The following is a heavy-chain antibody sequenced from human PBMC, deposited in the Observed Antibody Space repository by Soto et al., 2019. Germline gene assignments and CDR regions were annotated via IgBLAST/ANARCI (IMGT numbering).Heavy chain of an antibody. J-gene: IGHJ4*02. Sequence: SETLSLTCTVSGGCVNSDTHSWSWIRQTPGKRLEWIGFIYSGGSTKNPALRSRVTMSVDTSKNQFSLKLRSVIVADTAVYHCARHRVLPAQYYFDSWGQGVVVTVSS. CDR2: IYSGGST. D-gene: IGHD2-2*01. CDR1: GGCVNSDTHS. CDR3: ARHRVLPAQYYFDS. V-gene: IGHV4-61*01.